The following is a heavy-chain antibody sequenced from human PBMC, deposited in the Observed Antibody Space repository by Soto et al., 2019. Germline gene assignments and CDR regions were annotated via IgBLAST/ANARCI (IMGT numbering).Heavy chain of an antibody. CDR1: GYTFTSYA. CDR2: INAGNGNT. D-gene: IGHD2-2*01. CDR3: ARDLDRYCSSTSCYYYYGMDV. V-gene: IGHV1-3*01. Sequence: QVQLLQSGAEVKKPGASVKVSCKASGYTFTSYAMHWVRQAPGQRLEWMGWINAGNGNTKYSQKFQGRVTITRDTSASTAYMELSSLRSEDTAVYYCARDLDRYCSSTSCYYYYGMDVWGQGTTVTVSS. J-gene: IGHJ6*02.